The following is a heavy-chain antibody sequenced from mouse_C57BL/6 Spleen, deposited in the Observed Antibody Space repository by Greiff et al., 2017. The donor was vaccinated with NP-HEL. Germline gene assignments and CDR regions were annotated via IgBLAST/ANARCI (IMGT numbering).Heavy chain of an antibody. Sequence: QVQLQQSGPELVKPGASVKISCKASGYAFSSSWMNWVKQRPGKGLEWIGRIYPGDGDTTYNGKFKGKATLTADKSSSTAYMQLSSLTSEDSAVYFCARGPAEDYWGQGTTLTVSS. CDR2: IYPGDGDT. J-gene: IGHJ2*01. V-gene: IGHV1-82*01. CDR1: GYAFSSSW. CDR3: ARGPAEDY.